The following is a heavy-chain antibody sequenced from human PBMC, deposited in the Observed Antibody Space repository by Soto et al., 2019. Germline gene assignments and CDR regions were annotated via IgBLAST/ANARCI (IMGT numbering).Heavy chain of an antibody. Sequence: QVQLVQSGAEVKKPGASVKVSCKASGYTFTSYGISWVRQAPGQGLEWMGWISAYNGNTKYSQKFQGRVTITRDTSASTAYMELSSLRSEDTAVYYCARDTVAGKDGCFDYWGQGTLVTVSS. D-gene: IGHD6-19*01. J-gene: IGHJ4*02. CDR2: ISAYNGNT. CDR3: ARDTVAGKDGCFDY. CDR1: GYTFTSYG. V-gene: IGHV1-18*04.